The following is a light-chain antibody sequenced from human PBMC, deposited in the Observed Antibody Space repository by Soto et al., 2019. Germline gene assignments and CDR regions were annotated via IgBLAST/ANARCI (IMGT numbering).Light chain of an antibody. J-gene: IGKJ5*01. V-gene: IGKV4-1*01. CDR2: WAS. CDR3: QQYYSTPLT. Sequence: DIVMTQSPDSLAVSLGERATINCKSSQSVLYSSNSKNYLAWYQQKPGQPPKLLIYWASTRESGVPDRFNGSGSGTDFTLTISSLQAEDVAVYYCQQYYSTPLTFGQGTRLEIK. CDR1: QSVLYSSNSKNY.